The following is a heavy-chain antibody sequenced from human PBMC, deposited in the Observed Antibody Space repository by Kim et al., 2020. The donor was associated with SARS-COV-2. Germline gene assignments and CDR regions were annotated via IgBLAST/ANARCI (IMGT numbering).Heavy chain of an antibody. Sequence: PSLKCRVTISVHTSKNQFSLRLSSVTAADTAVYYCARDRITMTKYWYFDLWGRGTLVTVSS. V-gene: IGHV4-39*07. D-gene: IGHD3-22*01. J-gene: IGHJ2*01. CDR3: ARDRITMTKYWYFDL.